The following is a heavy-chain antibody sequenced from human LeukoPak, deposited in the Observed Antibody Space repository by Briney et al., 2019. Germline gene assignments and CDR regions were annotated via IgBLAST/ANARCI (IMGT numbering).Heavy chain of an antibody. V-gene: IGHV3-23*01. J-gene: IGHJ4*02. D-gene: IGHD6-13*01. CDR1: GFTFSSYT. Sequence: TRGSLRLSCAASGFTFSSYTMNWVRQAPGKGLEWVSGISGSGASTYYADSVKGRFTISRDNSKNTLYLQMSSLRVEDTAIYFCAKAGTYSSTWYGIPYYFDYWGQGNQVTVSS. CDR2: ISGSGAST. CDR3: AKAGTYSSTWYGIPYYFDY.